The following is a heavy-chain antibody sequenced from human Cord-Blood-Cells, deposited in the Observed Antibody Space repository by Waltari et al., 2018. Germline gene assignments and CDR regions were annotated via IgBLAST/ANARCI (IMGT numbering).Heavy chain of an antibody. J-gene: IGHJ4*02. V-gene: IGHV1-8*01. CDR3: AVVGYSSSWYYFDY. CDR1: GYTFTSYD. Sequence: QVQLVQSGAEVKKPGASVKVSCKASGYTFTSYDINWVRQATGQGLEWMGWMNPNRGNTGYAQKFQGRVTMTRNTSISTAYMELSSLRSEDTAVYYCAVVGYSSSWYYFDYWGQGTLVTVSS. CDR2: MNPNRGNT. D-gene: IGHD6-13*01.